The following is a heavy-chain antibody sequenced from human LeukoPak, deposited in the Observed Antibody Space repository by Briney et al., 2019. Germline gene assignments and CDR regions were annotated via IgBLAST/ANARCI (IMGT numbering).Heavy chain of an antibody. J-gene: IGHJ2*01. CDR2: IYPGDSDT. V-gene: IGHV5-51*01. CDR1: GYRFTSYW. Sequence: GESLKISCKGSGYRFTSYWIAWVRQMPGKGLEWMGIIYPGDSDTRYSPSFQGQVTTSADKSISTAYLQWSSLKASDTAMYYCARQSPLWYFDLWGRGTLVTVSS. CDR3: ARQSPLWYFDL.